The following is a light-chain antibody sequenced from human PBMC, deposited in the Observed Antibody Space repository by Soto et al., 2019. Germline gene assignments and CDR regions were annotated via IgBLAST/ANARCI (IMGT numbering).Light chain of an antibody. Sequence: QSALTQPASVSGSPGQSITISCTGTSSDVGTYDLVSWCQHHPGAAPKLMIYESIRRPSGISHRFSGSKSGNTASLTISGLQAEDEADYYCCSFAGSNSWVFGGGTKLTVL. J-gene: IGLJ3*02. CDR2: ESI. CDR1: SSDVGTYDL. CDR3: CSFAGSNSWV. V-gene: IGLV2-23*01.